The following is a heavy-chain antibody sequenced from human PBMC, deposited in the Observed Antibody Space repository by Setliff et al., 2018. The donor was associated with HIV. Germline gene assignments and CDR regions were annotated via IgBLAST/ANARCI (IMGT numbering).Heavy chain of an antibody. CDR2: VHYTGSS. CDR3: ARCLKDIVVVPYAGGGMDV. V-gene: IGHV4-39*01. J-gene: IGHJ6*03. CDR1: GVAISGSTYY. Sequence: SETLSLTCAATGVAISGSTYYWAWIRQSPGRGLQWIGSVHYTGSSYRNPSLKSRLTMTTDTSTSTAYMELRSLRSDDTAVYYCARCLKDIVVVPYAGGGMDVWGKGTTVTVSS. D-gene: IGHD2-2*01.